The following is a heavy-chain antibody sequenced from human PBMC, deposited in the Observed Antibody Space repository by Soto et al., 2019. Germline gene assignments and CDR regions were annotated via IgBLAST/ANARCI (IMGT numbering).Heavy chain of an antibody. V-gene: IGHV1-18*01. Sequence: QVQLVQSGAEVKKPGASVKVSCKTSGYTFTTFGLSWLRQAPGQGLEWMGWISAYNGNTNYAQNFQGRVTMTTDTSTTPAYMELRSLRSHDPAVYYCVRGGTTIDSWGQGSLVTVSS. CDR2: ISAYNGNT. CDR3: VRGGTTIDS. CDR1: GYTFTTFG. D-gene: IGHD4-17*01. J-gene: IGHJ4*02.